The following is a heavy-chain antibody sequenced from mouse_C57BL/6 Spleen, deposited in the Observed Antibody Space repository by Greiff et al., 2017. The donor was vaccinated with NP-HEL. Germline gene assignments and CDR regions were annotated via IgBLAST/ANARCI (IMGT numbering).Heavy chain of an antibody. D-gene: IGHD2-2*01. CDR1: GYTFTSYW. J-gene: IGHJ3*01. Sequence: VKLQQPGAELVRPGSSVKLSCKASGYTFTSYWMDWVKQRPGQGLEWIGNIYPSDSETHYNQKFKDKATLTVDKSSSTAYMQLSSLTSEDSAVYYCARGTMVTEGWFAYWGQGTLVTVSA. CDR2: IYPSDSET. V-gene: IGHV1-61*01. CDR3: ARGTMVTEGWFAY.